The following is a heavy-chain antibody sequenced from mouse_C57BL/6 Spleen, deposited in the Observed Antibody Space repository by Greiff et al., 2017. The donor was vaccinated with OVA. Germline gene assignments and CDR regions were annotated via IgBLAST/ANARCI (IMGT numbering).Heavy chain of an antibody. CDR3: ARDDYDTDYFDY. CDR1: GYTFTSYW. Sequence: QVQLQQPGAELVKPGASVKLSCKASGYTFTSYWMHWVKQRPGQGLEWIGMIHPNSGSTNYNEKFKSKATLTVDKSSSTAYMQLSSLTSEDSAVYYCARDDYDTDYFDYWGQGTTLTVSS. V-gene: IGHV1-64*01. CDR2: IHPNSGST. D-gene: IGHD2-4*01. J-gene: IGHJ2*01.